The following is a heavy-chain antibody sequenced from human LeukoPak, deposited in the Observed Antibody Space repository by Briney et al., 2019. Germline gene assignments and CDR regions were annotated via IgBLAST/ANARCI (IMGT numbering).Heavy chain of an antibody. CDR1: GYTFTSYD. J-gene: IGHJ6*03. CDR2: MNPNSGNT. V-gene: IGHV1-8*03. CDR3: ARGGIPAAILVGYYYYYMDV. D-gene: IGHD2-2*02. Sequence: ASVKVSCKASGYTFTSYDINWVRQATGQGLEWMGWMNPNSGNTGYAQKFQGRVTITRNTSISTAYMELSSLRSEDTAVYHCARGGIPAAILVGYYYYYMDVWGKGTTVTVSS.